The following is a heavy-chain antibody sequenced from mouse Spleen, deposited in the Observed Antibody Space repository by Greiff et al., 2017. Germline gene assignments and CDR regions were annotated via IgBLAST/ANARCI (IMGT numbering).Heavy chain of an antibody. CDR3: ARVYYGSSYGYAMDY. D-gene: IGHD1-1*01. J-gene: IGHJ4*01. Sequence: EVQLVESGGGLVKLGGSLKLSCAASGFTFSSYYMSWVRQTPEKRLEWVATISSGGGSTYYPDSVKGRFTISRDNAKNTLYLQMSSLNSEDTAVYYCARVYYGSSYGYAMDYWGQGTSVTVSS. CDR2: ISSGGGST. CDR1: GFTFSSYY. V-gene: IGHV5-12-1*01.